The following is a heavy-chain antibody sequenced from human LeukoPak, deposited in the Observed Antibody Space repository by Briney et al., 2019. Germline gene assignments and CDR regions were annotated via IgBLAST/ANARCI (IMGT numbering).Heavy chain of an antibody. CDR2: IYTSGGT. J-gene: IGHJ6*03. CDR3: ARRDVYYYYMDV. CDR1: GGSTSSYY. V-gene: IGHV4-4*09. Sequence: SETLSLTCTVSGGSTSSYYWSWIRQPPGKGLEWIGYIYTSGGTNYNPSLKSRVTISVDTSKNQFSLKLSSVTAADTAVYYCARRDVYYYYMDVWGKGTTVTVSS.